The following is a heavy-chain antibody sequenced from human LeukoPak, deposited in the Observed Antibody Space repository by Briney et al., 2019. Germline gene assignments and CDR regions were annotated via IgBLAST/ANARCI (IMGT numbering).Heavy chain of an antibody. CDR2: ISYDGSNK. D-gene: IGHD3-22*01. J-gene: IGHJ4*02. CDR3: ARGETYYYHSSGYY. V-gene: IGHV3-30*04. Sequence: GGSLRLSCAASGFTFSSYAMHWVRQAPGKGLEWVAVISYDGSNKYYADSVKGRFTISRDNSKNTLYLQMNSLRAEDTAVYYCARGETYYYHSSGYYWGQGTVVTVSS. CDR1: GFTFSSYA.